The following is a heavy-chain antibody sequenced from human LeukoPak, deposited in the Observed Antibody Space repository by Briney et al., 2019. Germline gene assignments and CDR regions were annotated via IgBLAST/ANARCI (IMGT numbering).Heavy chain of an antibody. D-gene: IGHD3-22*01. CDR1: GGSVSSGSYY. CDR2: INHSGST. Sequence: PSETLSLTCTVSGGSVSSGSYYWSWIRQPPGKGLEWIGEINHSGSTNYNPSLKSRVTISVDTSKNQFSLKLSSVTAADTAVYYCARGRGYYDSSGYQNWFDPWGQGTLVTVSS. CDR3: ARGRGYYDSSGYQNWFDP. J-gene: IGHJ5*02. V-gene: IGHV4-39*07.